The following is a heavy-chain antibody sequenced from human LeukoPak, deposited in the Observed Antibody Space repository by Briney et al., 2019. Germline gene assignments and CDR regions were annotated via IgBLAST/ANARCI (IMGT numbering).Heavy chain of an antibody. J-gene: IGHJ4*02. D-gene: IGHD3-22*01. V-gene: IGHV3-23*01. CDR3: AKDPDYDSSGYSHFDY. Sequence: PGGSLRLSCAASGFTFSSYAMSWVRQAPGKGLEWVSAISGSGGSTYYADSVKGRFTISRDNSKNTLYLQMNSLRAEDTAVYYCAKDPDYDSSGYSHFDYWGQGTLVTVSS. CDR1: GFTFSSYA. CDR2: ISGSGGST.